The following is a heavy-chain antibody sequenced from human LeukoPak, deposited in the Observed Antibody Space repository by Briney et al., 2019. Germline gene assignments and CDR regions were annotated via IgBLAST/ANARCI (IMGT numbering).Heavy chain of an antibody. V-gene: IGHV4-59*01. CDR2: VDYTGST. J-gene: IGHJ4*02. Sequence: SETLSLTCTVSGGSISSYYWSWIRQPPGKGLEWIGYVDYTGSTNYNPSLKSRVIISVDRSKNHFSLNLISVTAADTAIYYCARDEISSGWFTGFDYWGQGTLVTVSS. CDR3: ARDEISSGWFTGFDY. CDR1: GGSISSYY. D-gene: IGHD6-19*01.